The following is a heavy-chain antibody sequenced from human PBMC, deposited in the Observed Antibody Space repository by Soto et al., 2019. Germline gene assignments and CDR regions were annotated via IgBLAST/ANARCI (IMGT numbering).Heavy chain of an antibody. Sequence: EVQLVESGGGLVKPGGSLRLSCAASGFTFSDACMMWVRQAPGKGLEWVGRIKSRTDGGTTEYAPAVEGRFTISRDDSRDTMYLQMNSVKTVDSALYDCLRGRLSGDYNAYWGQGTLVTVSS. CDR2: IKSRTDGGTT. CDR3: LRGRLSGDYNAY. J-gene: IGHJ4*02. V-gene: IGHV3-15*07. D-gene: IGHD1-26*01. CDR1: GFTFSDAC.